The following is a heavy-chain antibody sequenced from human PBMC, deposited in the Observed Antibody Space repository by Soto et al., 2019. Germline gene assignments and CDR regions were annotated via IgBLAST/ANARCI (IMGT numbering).Heavy chain of an antibody. D-gene: IGHD3-22*01. V-gene: IGHV3-23*01. CDR2: ISGSGGST. CDR3: AKESRDTTEITMIVVVDEY. J-gene: IGHJ4*02. Sequence: PGGSLRLSCAASGFTFSSYAMSWVRQAPGKGLEWVSAISGSGGSTYYAYSVKGRFTISRDNSKNTLYRQMNSLSAEDTAVYYCAKESRDTTEITMIVVVDEYWGQGTLVTVSS. CDR1: GFTFSSYA.